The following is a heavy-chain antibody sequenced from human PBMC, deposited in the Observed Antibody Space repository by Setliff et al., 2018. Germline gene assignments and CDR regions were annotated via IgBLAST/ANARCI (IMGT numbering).Heavy chain of an antibody. V-gene: IGHV4-4*02. CDR1: GGSISSSNW. CDR2: IYHSGST. Sequence: SETLSLTCAVSGGSISSSNWWSWVRQPPGKGLEWIGEIYHSGSTNYNPSLKSRVTISVDKSKNQFSLKLSSVTAADTAVYYCAREYFDWFSSYYMDVWGKGTTVTVSS. CDR3: AREYFDWFSSYYMDV. J-gene: IGHJ6*03. D-gene: IGHD3-9*01.